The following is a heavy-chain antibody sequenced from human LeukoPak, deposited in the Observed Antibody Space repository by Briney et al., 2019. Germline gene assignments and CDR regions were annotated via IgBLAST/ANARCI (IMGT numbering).Heavy chain of an antibody. CDR3: ARRTVFGGDFYYYYYMDV. D-gene: IGHD3-3*01. CDR2: IYYSGST. J-gene: IGHJ6*03. V-gene: IGHV4-59*01. CDR1: GGSISSYY. Sequence: SETLSLTCTVSGGSISSYYWSWIRQPPGKGLEWIGYIYYSGSTNYNPSLKSRVTISVDTSKNQFSLKLSSVTAADTAVYYCARRTVFGGDFYYYYYMDVWGKGTTVTVSS.